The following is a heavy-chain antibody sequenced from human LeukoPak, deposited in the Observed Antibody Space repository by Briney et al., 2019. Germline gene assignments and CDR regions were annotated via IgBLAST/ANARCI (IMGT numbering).Heavy chain of an antibody. D-gene: IGHD5-12*01. J-gene: IGHJ4*02. CDR1: GFTFSNHW. CDR2: IKQDGSEI. CDR3: ARDRGHSGYDLYDY. V-gene: IGHV3-7*01. Sequence: PGPSLRLSCAASGFTFSNHWMGSACQAPGKGLEWVAYIKQDGSEIYYVVSVKGRFTISRDTAKDSLSLQMNSPRAEDTAVYYCARDRGHSGYDLYDYWGQGTLVTVSS.